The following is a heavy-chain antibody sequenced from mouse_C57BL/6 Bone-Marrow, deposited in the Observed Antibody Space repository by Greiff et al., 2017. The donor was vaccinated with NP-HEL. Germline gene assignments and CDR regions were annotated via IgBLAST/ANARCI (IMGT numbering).Heavy chain of an antibody. Sequence: VKLVESGAELVKPGASVKMSCKASGYTFTSYWITWVKQRPGQGLEWIGDIYPGSGSTNYNEKFKSKATLTVDTSSSTAYMQLSSLTSEDSAVYYCARRDYDRGAWLAYWGQGTLVTVSA. CDR1: GYTFTSYW. D-gene: IGHD2-4*01. CDR3: ARRDYDRGAWLAY. V-gene: IGHV1-55*01. J-gene: IGHJ3*01. CDR2: IYPGSGST.